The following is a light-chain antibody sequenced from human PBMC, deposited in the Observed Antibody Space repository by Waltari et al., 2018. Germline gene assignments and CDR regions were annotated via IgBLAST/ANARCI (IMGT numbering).Light chain of an antibody. J-gene: IGKJ2*01. V-gene: IGKV3-11*01. Sequence: PATLSLSPGERATLSCRASQSVSSYLAWYQQKPGQAPRLLIYDASNRATGIPARFSGSGSGTDFTLTISSLEPEDFAVYYCQQRSNWYTFGQGTKLEIK. CDR2: DAS. CDR3: QQRSNWYT. CDR1: QSVSSY.